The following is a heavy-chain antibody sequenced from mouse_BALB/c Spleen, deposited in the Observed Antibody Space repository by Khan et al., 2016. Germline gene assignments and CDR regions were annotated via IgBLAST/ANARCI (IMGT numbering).Heavy chain of an antibody. J-gene: IGHJ2*01. Sequence: VQLQQSGPGLVKPSQSLSLTCTVTGYSITSDYAWNWIRQFPGNKLEWMGYISYSGSTSYNPSLKSRISFTRDTSKNQFFLQLNSVTTEDTATYYCASRNWDVDYWGQGTTLTVSS. CDR1: GYSITSDYA. V-gene: IGHV3-2*02. CDR2: ISYSGST. D-gene: IGHD4-1*02. CDR3: ASRNWDVDY.